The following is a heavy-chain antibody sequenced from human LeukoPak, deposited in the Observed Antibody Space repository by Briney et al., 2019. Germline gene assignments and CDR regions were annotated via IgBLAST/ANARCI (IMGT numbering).Heavy chain of an antibody. V-gene: IGHV4-34*01. CDR1: GGSFSGYY. J-gene: IGHJ4*02. CDR3: ASSVTNDLGNPMYYFDY. CDR2: INHSGST. D-gene: IGHD4-17*01. Sequence: SETLSLTCAVYGGSFSGYYWSWIRQPPGKGLEWIGEINHSGSTNYNPSLKSRVTISVDTSKNQFSLKLSSVTAADTAVYYCASSVTNDLGNPMYYFDYWGQGTLVTVSS.